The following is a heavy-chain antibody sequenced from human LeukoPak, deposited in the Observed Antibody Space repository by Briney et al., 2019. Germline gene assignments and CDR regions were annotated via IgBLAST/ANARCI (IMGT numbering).Heavy chain of an antibody. Sequence: GGSLRLSCAASGFTFSSYAMSWVRQAPGKGLEWVSAISGSGGSTYYADSVKGRFTISRDNSKNTLYLQMNSLRAEDTAVYYCAKVASYYYDSSGCLGYWGQGTLVTVSS. CDR1: GFTFSSYA. D-gene: IGHD3-22*01. CDR3: AKVASYYYDSSGCLGY. J-gene: IGHJ4*02. CDR2: ISGSGGST. V-gene: IGHV3-23*01.